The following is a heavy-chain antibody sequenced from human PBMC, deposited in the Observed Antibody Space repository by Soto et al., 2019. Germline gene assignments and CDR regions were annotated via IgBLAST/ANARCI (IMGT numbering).Heavy chain of an antibody. J-gene: IGHJ4*02. CDR2: AYHNGLT. Sequence: SETLSLTCAVSGESVTSNVWWSWVRQPPGKGLEWIGEAYHNGLTDYNPSLKSRVSMSVDTSKNEFSLKLTSLTAADTAIYYCARDAAVPGESDRFDYWGQGTLVTVSS. D-gene: IGHD6-19*01. CDR1: GESVTSNVW. CDR3: ARDAAVPGESDRFDY. V-gene: IGHV4-4*02.